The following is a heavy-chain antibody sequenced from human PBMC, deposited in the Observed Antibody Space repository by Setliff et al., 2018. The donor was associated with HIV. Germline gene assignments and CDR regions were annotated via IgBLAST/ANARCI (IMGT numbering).Heavy chain of an antibody. V-gene: IGHV1-69*13. J-gene: IGHJ6*02. CDR3: ARGGLASCGDDCYANYYYGMDV. Sequence: ASVKVSCKASGGTFSSYAISWVRQAPGQGLEWMGGIIPILGTGNYPQKFQGRVTITADESTRTAYMELSSLRSEDTAVYYCARGGLASCGDDCYANYYYGMDVWGQGTTVTVSS. D-gene: IGHD2-21*02. CDR2: IIPILGTG. CDR1: GGTFSSYA.